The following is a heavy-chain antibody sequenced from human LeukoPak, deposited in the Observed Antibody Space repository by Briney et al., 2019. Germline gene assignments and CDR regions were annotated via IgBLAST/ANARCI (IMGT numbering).Heavy chain of an antibody. D-gene: IGHD6-13*01. CDR2: INPDSGGT. V-gene: IGHV1-2*02. J-gene: IGHJ4*02. Sequence: ASVKVSCKASGYTFTDYYIHWVRQAPGQGLEWMGWINPDSGGTDSEQKFQGRVTMTWDTSISTASMELTRLISDDTAVYFCARLGSSHYFDYWGEGTLVTVSS. CDR1: GYTFTDYY. CDR3: ARLGSSHYFDY.